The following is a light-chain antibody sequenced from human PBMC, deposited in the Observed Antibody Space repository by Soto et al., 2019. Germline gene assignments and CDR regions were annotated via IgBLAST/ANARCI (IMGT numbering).Light chain of an antibody. CDR1: QTISTC. Sequence: DIQMTQFPSSLSASVGDRVTITCRASQTISTCLNWYQQKAGTAPKLLIYGASDLESGIPSRFSGSGSGTYFTLTISSLQPEDFAIYYYQQCLTTPRTFGQGTRVEI. CDR2: GAS. V-gene: IGKV1-39*01. CDR3: QQCLTTPRT. J-gene: IGKJ1*01.